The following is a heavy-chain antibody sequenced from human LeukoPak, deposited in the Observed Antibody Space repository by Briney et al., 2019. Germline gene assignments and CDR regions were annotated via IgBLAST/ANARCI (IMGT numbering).Heavy chain of an antibody. CDR2: IKQDVSEI. J-gene: IGHJ4*02. D-gene: IGHD1-26*01. V-gene: IGHV3-7*01. Sequence: GGSLRLSCAASGFTFSRYWMSWARQAPGKGPEWVANIKQDVSEIYYVDSVKGRFTISRDSAKNSLYLQMNSLRVEDTGVYYCARYTGSYSAFDFWGQGTLVTVSS. CDR1: GFTFSRYW. CDR3: ARYTGSYSAFDF.